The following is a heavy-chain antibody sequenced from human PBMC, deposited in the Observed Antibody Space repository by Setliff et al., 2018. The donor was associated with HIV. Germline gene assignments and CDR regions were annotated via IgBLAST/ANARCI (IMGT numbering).Heavy chain of an antibody. CDR2: MNPDSRNT. CDR1: GYTFTNYD. CDR3: ARGMDDSSGYYYGYYDYYMDV. J-gene: IGHJ6*03. D-gene: IGHD3-22*01. V-gene: IGHV1-8*02. Sequence: GASVKVSCKPSGYTFTNYDINWVRQAAGQGLEWMGWMNPDSRNTGYAQRFEGSVTMTWDTSISTAYMELSRLRSDDTAVYYCARGMDDSSGYYYGYYDYYMDVWGKGTTVTVSS.